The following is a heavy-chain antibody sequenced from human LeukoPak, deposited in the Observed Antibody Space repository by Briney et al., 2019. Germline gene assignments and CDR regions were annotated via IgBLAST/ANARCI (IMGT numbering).Heavy chain of an antibody. J-gene: IGHJ4*02. CDR3: ARQTGSGLFILP. Sequence: SETLSLTCSVSGGSINSTTFYWGWIRQPPGKGLQWVGTIYYSGNTYYNASLKSQVSISIDTSKNQFSLRLTSVTAADTAVYYCARQTGSGLFILPGGQGTLVTVSS. CDR2: IYYSGNT. V-gene: IGHV4-39*01. D-gene: IGHD3/OR15-3a*01. CDR1: GGSINSTTFY.